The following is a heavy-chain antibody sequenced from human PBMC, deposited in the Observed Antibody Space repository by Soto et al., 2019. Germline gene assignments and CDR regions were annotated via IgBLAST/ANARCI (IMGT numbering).Heavy chain of an antibody. CDR1: GFTFDDYA. CDR3: ATSTYYYYYMDV. Sequence: EVQLVESGGGLVQPGRSLRLSCAASGFTFDDYAMHWVRRAPGKGLEWVSGISWNSGSIGYADSVKGRFTISRDNAKNSLYLQMNSLRAEDTALYYCATSTYYYYYMDVWGKGTTVTVSS. CDR2: ISWNSGSI. J-gene: IGHJ6*03. V-gene: IGHV3-9*01.